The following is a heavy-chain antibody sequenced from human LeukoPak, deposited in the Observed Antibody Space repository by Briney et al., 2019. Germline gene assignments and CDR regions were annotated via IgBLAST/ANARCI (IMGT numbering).Heavy chain of an antibody. D-gene: IGHD6-13*01. CDR3: ARVDRRAAAGPQWFDP. CDR2: INPNSGGT. Sequence: GASVKVSCKASGYTFTGYYMHWVRQAPGRGLEWMGWINPNSGGTNYAQKFQGWVTMTRDTSISTAYMELRSLRSDDTAVYYCARVDRRAAAGPQWFDPWGQGTLVTVSS. CDR1: GYTFTGYY. J-gene: IGHJ5*02. V-gene: IGHV1-2*04.